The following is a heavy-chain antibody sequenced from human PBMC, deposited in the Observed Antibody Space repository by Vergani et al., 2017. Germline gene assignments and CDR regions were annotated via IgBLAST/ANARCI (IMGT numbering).Heavy chain of an antibody. CDR2: FDPEHGEV. Sequence: QVQLVQSGSEVRKPGASVKVSCQVSGYSLTELTIHWVRQAPGKGLEWMGGFDPEHGEVTFAHPIQGRVTMNEDRSTDTAYMELSSLRPEDTALYYCAIVTYYYDSSGYYLDYWVQGTLVTVSS. CDR3: AIVTYYYDSSGYYLDY. CDR1: GYSLTELT. V-gene: IGHV1-24*01. J-gene: IGHJ4*02. D-gene: IGHD3-22*01.